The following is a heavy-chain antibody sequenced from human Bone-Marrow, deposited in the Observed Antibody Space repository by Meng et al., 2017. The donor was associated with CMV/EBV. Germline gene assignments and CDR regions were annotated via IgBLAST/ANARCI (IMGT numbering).Heavy chain of an antibody. D-gene: IGHD2-2*01. CDR1: GFTFSSYS. J-gene: IGHJ4*02. Sequence: GESLKISCAASGFTFSSYSMNWVRQAPGKGLEWVSAISGSGGSTYYADSVKGRFTISRDNSKNTLYLQMNSLRAEDTAVYYCAKFVRVVVVPAASDWGQGTLVTVSS. V-gene: IGHV3-23*01. CDR2: ISGSGGST. CDR3: AKFVRVVVVPAASD.